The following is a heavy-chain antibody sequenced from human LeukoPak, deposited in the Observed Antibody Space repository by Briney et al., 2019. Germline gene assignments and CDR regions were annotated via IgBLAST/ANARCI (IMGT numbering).Heavy chain of an antibody. V-gene: IGHV1-2*02. CDR2: INPNSGGT. CDR1: GYTFTSCY. CDR3: ARPPDYGDSLYYFDY. J-gene: IGHJ4*02. D-gene: IGHD4-17*01. Sequence: ASVKVSCKASGYTFTSCYMHWVRQAPGQGLEWMGWINPNSGGTNYAQKFQGRVTMTRDTSISTAYMELSRLRSDDTAVYYCARPPDYGDSLYYFDYWGQGTLVTVSS.